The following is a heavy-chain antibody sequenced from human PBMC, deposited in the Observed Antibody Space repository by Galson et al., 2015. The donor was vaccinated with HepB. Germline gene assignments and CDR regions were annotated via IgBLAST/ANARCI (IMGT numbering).Heavy chain of an antibody. CDR3: AGDSADYGGNPSNRNYYYGMDV. V-gene: IGHV1-69*04. Sequence: SVKVSCKASGGTFSSYTISWVRQAPGQGLEWMGRIIPILGIANYAQKFQGRVTITADKSTSTAYMELSSLRSEDTAVYYCAGDSADYGGNPSNRNYYYGMDVWGQGTTVTVSS. CDR2: IIPILGIA. CDR1: GGTFSSYT. J-gene: IGHJ6*02. D-gene: IGHD4-23*01.